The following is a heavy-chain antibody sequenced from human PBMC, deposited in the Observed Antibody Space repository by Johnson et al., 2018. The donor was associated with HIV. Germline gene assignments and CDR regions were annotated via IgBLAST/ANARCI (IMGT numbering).Heavy chain of an antibody. J-gene: IGHJ3*02. Sequence: VQVVESGGGVVQPGRSLRLSCAASGFTFSSYGMHWVRQAPGKGLEWVAVISYDGSNKYYADSVKGRFTISRDNSKNTLYLQMNSLRAEDTAVYYCAKDLGAVAVAFDIWGPGTVVSVSS. V-gene: IGHV3-30*18. D-gene: IGHD6-19*01. CDR3: AKDLGAVAVAFDI. CDR1: GFTFSSYG. CDR2: ISYDGSNK.